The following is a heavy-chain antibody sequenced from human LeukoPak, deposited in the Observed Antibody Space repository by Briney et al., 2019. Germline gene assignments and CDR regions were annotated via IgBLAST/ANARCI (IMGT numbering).Heavy chain of an antibody. D-gene: IGHD5-18*01. CDR3: ARGVDTAMAHFDY. CDR1: GGSFSGYY. CDR2: INHSGST. J-gene: IGHJ4*02. V-gene: IGHV4-34*01. Sequence: SETLSLTCAVSGGSFSGYYWTWIRQPPGKGLEWIGEINHSGSTNYNPSLKSRVTISVDTSKNQFSLKLSSVTAADTAVYYCARGVDTAMAHFDYWGQGTLVTVSS.